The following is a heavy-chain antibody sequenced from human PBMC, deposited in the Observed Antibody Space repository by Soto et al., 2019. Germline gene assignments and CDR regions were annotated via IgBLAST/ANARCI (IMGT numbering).Heavy chain of an antibody. D-gene: IGHD2-8*01. CDR3: ASRRMVYAILDYYYMDV. V-gene: IGHV4-34*01. CDR2: INHSGST. CDR1: GGSFSGYY. Sequence: QVQLQQWGAGLLKPSETLSLTCAVYGGSFSGYYWSWIRQPPGKGLEWIGEINHSGSTNYNPSLKSRVTISVDTSKNQFSLKLSSVTAADTAVYYCASRRMVYAILDYYYMDVWGKGTTVTVSS. J-gene: IGHJ6*03.